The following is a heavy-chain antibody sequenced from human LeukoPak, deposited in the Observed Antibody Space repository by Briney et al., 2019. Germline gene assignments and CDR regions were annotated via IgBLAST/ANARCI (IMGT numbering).Heavy chain of an antibody. CDR3: AKDAGYSSSWSPDY. V-gene: IGHV3-23*01. CDR2: ISGSGGST. Sequence: GGSLRLSCAASGFTFSNYAMSWVRQAPGKGLEWVSSISGSGGSTYYAHSVKCRFTISRDNSKNTLYLQMNSLRAEDTAIYFCAKDAGYSSSWSPDYWGQGTLVTVSS. CDR1: GFTFSNYA. D-gene: IGHD6-13*01. J-gene: IGHJ4*02.